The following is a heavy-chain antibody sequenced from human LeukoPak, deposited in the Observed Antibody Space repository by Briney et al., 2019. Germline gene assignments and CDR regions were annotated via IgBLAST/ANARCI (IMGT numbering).Heavy chain of an antibody. Sequence: PGGSLRLSCEASGFTFTSYAMSWVRQAPGKGLEWVSAISGSGGSTYYADSVKGRFTISRDNSKNTLYLQMNSLRAEDTAVYYCAKDARRTTATDYWGQGTLVTVSS. CDR1: GFTFTSYA. V-gene: IGHV3-23*01. CDR3: AKDARRTTATDY. J-gene: IGHJ4*02. CDR2: ISGSGGST. D-gene: IGHD4-17*01.